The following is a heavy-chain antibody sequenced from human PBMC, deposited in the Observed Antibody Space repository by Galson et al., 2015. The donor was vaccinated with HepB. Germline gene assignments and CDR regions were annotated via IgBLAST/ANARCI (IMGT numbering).Heavy chain of an antibody. CDR3: TRDLLSYGGDNEY. J-gene: IGHJ4*02. V-gene: IGHV1-69*06. D-gene: IGHD4/OR15-4a*01. CDR2: IIPVFGAP. CDR1: GGTISGYD. Sequence: SVKVSCKASGGTISGYDISWVRQAPGQGLEWMGGIIPVFGAPTYAQKFQDRVTITADKSTSTVYMEMSRLRSEDTAVYYCTRDLLSYGGDNEYWGLGTLVTVSS.